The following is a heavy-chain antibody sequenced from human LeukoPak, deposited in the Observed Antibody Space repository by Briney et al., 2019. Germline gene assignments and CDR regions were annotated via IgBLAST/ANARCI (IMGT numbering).Heavy chain of an antibody. D-gene: IGHD3-16*01. CDR1: NGSISSSSYY. Sequence: PSETLSLTCTVSNGSISSSSYYWGWVRQPPGKGLEWIGTIYYSGRTYYNPSLESRLTLSVDTSKNQFSLNLSSVTAADTAVYYCASLGKLGYYFDYWGQGTLVTVSS. CDR2: IYYSGRT. J-gene: IGHJ4*02. CDR3: ASLGKLGYYFDY. V-gene: IGHV4-39*01.